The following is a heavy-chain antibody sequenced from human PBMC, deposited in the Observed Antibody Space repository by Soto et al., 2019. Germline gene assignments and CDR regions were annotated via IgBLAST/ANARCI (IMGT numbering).Heavy chain of an antibody. CDR2: IHHSGST. V-gene: IGHV4-4*02. D-gene: IGHD6-19*01. Sequence: PSETLSLTCAVSSGSITSSNWWSWVRQPQEKGLEWIAEIHHSGSTNYNPSLKSRVNISVDKSKNQLSLKLTSVTAADTAVYYCARRDTSGLCFDYWGQGTLVTVSS. J-gene: IGHJ4*02. CDR1: SGSITSSNW. CDR3: ARRDTSGLCFDY.